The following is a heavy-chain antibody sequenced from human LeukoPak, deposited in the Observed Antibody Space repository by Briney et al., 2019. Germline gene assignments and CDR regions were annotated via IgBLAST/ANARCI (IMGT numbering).Heavy chain of an antibody. CDR3: ARGRTVFDY. CDR1: GGSFSGDY. D-gene: IGHD4-17*01. J-gene: IGHJ4*02. CDR2: INHSGST. V-gene: IGHV4-34*01. Sequence: SETLSLTCAVYGGSFSGDYWSWLRQPPGKGLEWIGEINHSGSTNYNPSLTSRVTISVDTSKNQFSLKLRSVTAADTAVYYCARGRTVFDYWGQGTLVTVSS.